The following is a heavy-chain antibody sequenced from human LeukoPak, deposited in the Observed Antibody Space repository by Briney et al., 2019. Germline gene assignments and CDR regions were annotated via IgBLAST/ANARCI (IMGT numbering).Heavy chain of an antibody. D-gene: IGHD6-13*01. CDR1: GGSFSGYY. CDR2: INHSGST. Sequence: PSETLSLTCAVYGGSFSGYYWSWIRQPPGKGLEWIGEINHSGSTNYNPSLKSRVTISVDTSKNQFSLKLSSVPAADTAVYYCAGSYSSSWSTETNWFDPWGQGTLVTVSS. J-gene: IGHJ5*02. V-gene: IGHV4-34*01. CDR3: AGSYSSSWSTETNWFDP.